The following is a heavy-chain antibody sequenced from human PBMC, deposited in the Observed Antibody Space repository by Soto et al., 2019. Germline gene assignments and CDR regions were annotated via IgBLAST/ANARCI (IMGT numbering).Heavy chain of an antibody. D-gene: IGHD6-13*01. V-gene: IGHV3-9*01. J-gene: IGHJ4*02. CDR3: AREGLVAAAGTVALTRGFDH. CDR1: GFNFDDYG. Sequence: SGGSLRLSCAASGFNFDDYGMSWVRQAPGKGLEWVSGISWNSGRIGYADSVKGRFTISRDNSKNTLYLQMSSLRPEDTAVYYCAREGLVAAAGTVALTRGFDHWGQGTLVTVSS. CDR2: ISWNSGRI.